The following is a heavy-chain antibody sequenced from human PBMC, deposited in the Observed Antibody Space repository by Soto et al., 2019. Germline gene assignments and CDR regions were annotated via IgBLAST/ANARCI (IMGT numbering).Heavy chain of an antibody. Sequence: GGSLRLSCAASGFTFSSYEMNWVRQAPGKGLEWVSYISSSGSTIYYADSVKGRFTISRDNAKNSLYLQMNSLRAEDTAVYYCARVYYGSGSYYNYFDYWGQGTLVTVSS. CDR2: ISSSGSTI. J-gene: IGHJ4*02. CDR3: ARVYYGSGSYYNYFDY. V-gene: IGHV3-48*03. CDR1: GFTFSSYE. D-gene: IGHD3-10*01.